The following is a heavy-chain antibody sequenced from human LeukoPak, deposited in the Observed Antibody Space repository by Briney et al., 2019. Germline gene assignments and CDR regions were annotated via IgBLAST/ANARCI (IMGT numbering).Heavy chain of an antibody. D-gene: IGHD1-14*01. CDR2: IIPILGIA. J-gene: IGHJ3*02. CDR3: ARPYHGDAFDI. V-gene: IGHV1-69*04. Sequence: ASVKVSCKASGGTFSSYAISWVRQAPGQGLEWMGRIIPILGIANYAQKFQGRVTITADKSTSTAYMELSSLRSEDTAVYYCARPYHGDAFDIWGQGTMVTVSS. CDR1: GGTFSSYA.